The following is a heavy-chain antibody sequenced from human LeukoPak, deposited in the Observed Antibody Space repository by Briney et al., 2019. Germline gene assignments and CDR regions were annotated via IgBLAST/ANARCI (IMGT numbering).Heavy chain of an antibody. CDR2: INPNSGGT. D-gene: IGHD3-9*01. CDR3: AYDILTGYYQTRFDY. Sequence: ASVKVSCKASGGTFSSYAISWVRQAPGQGLEWMGWINPNSGGTNYAQKFQGRVTMTRDTSISTAYMELSRLRSDDTAVYYCAYDILTGYYQTRFDYWGQGTLVTVSS. J-gene: IGHJ4*02. V-gene: IGHV1-2*02. CDR1: GGTFSSYA.